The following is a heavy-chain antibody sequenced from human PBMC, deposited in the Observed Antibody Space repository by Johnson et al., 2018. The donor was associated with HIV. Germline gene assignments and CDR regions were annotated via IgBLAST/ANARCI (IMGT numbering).Heavy chain of an antibody. CDR2: IKSKTDGGTT. D-gene: IGHD1-26*01. Sequence: VQLVESGGGLVKPGGSLRLSCAASGFTFSNTWMSWVRQAPGKGLEWVGRIKSKTDGGTTDYAAPVKGRFTISRDDSKNTLYLQMNSLKTEDTAVYYCTTGPGSWELPYAFDIWGQGTMVTVSS. CDR1: GFTFSNTW. CDR3: TTGPGSWELPYAFDI. J-gene: IGHJ3*02. V-gene: IGHV3-15*01.